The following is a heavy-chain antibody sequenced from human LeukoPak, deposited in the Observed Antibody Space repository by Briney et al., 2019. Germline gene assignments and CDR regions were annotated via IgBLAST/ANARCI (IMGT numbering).Heavy chain of an antibody. V-gene: IGHV3-23*01. CDR1: GFIFSSYD. Sequence: PGGSLRLSCAASGFIFSSYDMSWVRQAPGKGLEWVSGISGSGGSTFYADSVKGRLTISRDNSKNTLYLQMNSLRAEDTAIYYCAKDPRAGGGSSWGQGSLVTVCS. CDR3: AKDPRAGGGSS. J-gene: IGHJ5*02. D-gene: IGHD1-26*01. CDR2: ISGSGGST.